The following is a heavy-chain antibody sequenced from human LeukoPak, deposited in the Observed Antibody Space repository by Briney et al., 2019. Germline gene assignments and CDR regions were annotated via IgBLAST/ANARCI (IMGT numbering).Heavy chain of an antibody. CDR2: INTSGGST. CDR3: ARGRASVYDAFDI. V-gene: IGHV1-46*01. CDR1: GYTFTSSY. Sequence: GASVKVSSTASGYTFTSSYMHWVRQAPGQGLEWRGIINTSGGSTSYAQKFQGRVTMTRDMSTSTVYMELSSLRSEDTAVYDCARGRASVYDAFDIWGQGTMVTVSS. D-gene: IGHD5/OR15-5a*01. J-gene: IGHJ3*02.